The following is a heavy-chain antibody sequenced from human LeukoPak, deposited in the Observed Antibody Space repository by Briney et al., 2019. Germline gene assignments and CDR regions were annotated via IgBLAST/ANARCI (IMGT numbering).Heavy chain of an antibody. V-gene: IGHV3-48*02. D-gene: IGHD4-17*01. Sequence: GGSLRLSCVASGFTFSDYSMNWVRQAPGKGLECISYISSSGTPIYYADSVKGRFTISRDNAKNSLYLQMNSLRDEDTAVYYCARDGTVTHAWSGYGFDIWGQGTMVTVSS. CDR3: ARDGTVTHAWSGYGFDI. CDR1: GFTFSDYS. J-gene: IGHJ3*02. CDR2: ISSSGTPI.